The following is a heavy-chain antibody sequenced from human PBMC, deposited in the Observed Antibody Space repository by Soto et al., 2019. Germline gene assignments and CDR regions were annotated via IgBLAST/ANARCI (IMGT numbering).Heavy chain of an antibody. D-gene: IGHD3-10*01. J-gene: IGHJ4*02. V-gene: IGHV1-46*03. CDR1: GYSVTSYY. Sequence: QVQLVQSGAEVRKPGASVKVSCKASGYSVTSYYIHWVRQAPGQGLEWMGIINPSGDTTTYAQRFQGRVTMTRDTSTNTIDMGLSSLRSEDTAVYFCASLGPWFGEPWRGQDFDFWGQGTLVTVSS. CDR2: INPSGDTT. CDR3: ASLGPWFGEPWRGQDFDF.